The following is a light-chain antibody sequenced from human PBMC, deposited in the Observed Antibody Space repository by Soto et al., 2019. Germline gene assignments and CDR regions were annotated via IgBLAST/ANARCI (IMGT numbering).Light chain of an antibody. CDR2: AAS. V-gene: IGKV1-17*01. J-gene: IGKJ4*01. Sequence: DIQMTQSPSSLSASVGDRVTITCRASQDIRNALGWYQQKPGKAPKRLIYAASSLPSGATSRFSGSGSGTEFTITISSVQPEDFATYYGLQHNSYPLNFGGGTKVEIK. CDR1: QDIRNA. CDR3: LQHNSYPLN.